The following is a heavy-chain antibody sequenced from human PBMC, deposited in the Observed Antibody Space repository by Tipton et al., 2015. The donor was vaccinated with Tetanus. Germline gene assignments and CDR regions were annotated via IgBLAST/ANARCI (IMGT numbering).Heavy chain of an antibody. V-gene: IGHV3-23*01. Sequence: SLRLSCAASGFTFSAYAMTWVRQAPGKGLEWVSAIGANGRSTYYAASVKGRFATYRDNSNNTLFRRMNSLRAEDTAVYYCAKMRSFSSTWYFDYWGQGTLVTVSS. CDR1: GFTFSAYA. D-gene: IGHD6-13*01. CDR2: IGANGRST. CDR3: AKMRSFSSTWYFDY. J-gene: IGHJ4*02.